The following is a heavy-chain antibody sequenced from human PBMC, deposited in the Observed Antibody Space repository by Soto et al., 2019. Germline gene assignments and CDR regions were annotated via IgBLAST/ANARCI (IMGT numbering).Heavy chain of an antibody. CDR1: GGTFSSYA. D-gene: IGHD6-6*01. V-gene: IGHV1-69*13. CDR3: ERGRIAGGPGCLSSGMDV. Sequence: SLKVSCKASGGTFSSYAISWVRQAPGQGLAWMGGIIPIFGTANYAQKFQGRVTITADESTSTAYMELSSLRSGDKGVYYRERGRIAGGPGCLSSGMDVWGQGSTVTV. CDR2: IIPIFGTA. J-gene: IGHJ6*02.